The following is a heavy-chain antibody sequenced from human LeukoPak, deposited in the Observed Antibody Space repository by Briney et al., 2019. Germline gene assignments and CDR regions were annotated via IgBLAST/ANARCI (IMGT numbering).Heavy chain of an antibody. CDR2: IYWNDDK. CDR1: GFSLSTSGVS. V-gene: IGHV2-5*01. CDR3: AHRLTYYYDSSGFLS. J-gene: IGHJ1*01. D-gene: IGHD3-22*01. Sequence: SGPTLVNPTQTLTLTCTFSGFSLSTSGVSVGWIRQPPGKALEWLALIYWNDDKRYSPSLRTRLTSTKDTSKNQVVLTMTNMDPVDTATYYCAHRLTYYYDSSGFLSWGQGTLVTVSS.